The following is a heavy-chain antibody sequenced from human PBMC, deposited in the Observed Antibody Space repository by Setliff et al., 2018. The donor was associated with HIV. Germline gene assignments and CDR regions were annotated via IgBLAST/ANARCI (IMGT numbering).Heavy chain of an antibody. CDR2: ITYSGSA. CDR3: ASTRIRLIRGAVISNLRTPYFDY. D-gene: IGHD3-10*01. J-gene: IGHJ4*02. CDR1: GDSIGYYY. Sequence: SETLSLTCTVSGDSIGYYYWSWIRQPAGRGLEWIGYITYSGSAYYNPSLKSRVTISVDTSKNQFSLKLRSVTAADTAVYYCASTRIRLIRGAVISNLRTPYFDYWGPGSLVTVSS. V-gene: IGHV4-59*06.